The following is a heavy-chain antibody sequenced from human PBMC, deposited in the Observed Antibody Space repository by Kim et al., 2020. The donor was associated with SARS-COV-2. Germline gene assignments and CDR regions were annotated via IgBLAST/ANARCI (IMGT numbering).Heavy chain of an antibody. CDR2: IYYSGST. V-gene: IGHV4-61*01. CDR3: ASRPSRYYYYGMDV. Sequence: SETLSLTCTVSGGSVSSGSYYWSWIRQPPGKGLEWIGYIYYSGSTNYNPSLKSRVTISVDTSKNQFSLKLSSVTAADTAVYYCASRPSRYYYYGMDVWGQGTTVTVSS. J-gene: IGHJ6*02. CDR1: GGSVSSGSYY.